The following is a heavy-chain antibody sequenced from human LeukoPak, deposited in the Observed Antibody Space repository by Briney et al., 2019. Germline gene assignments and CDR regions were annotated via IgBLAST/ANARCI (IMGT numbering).Heavy chain of an antibody. CDR2: ISYDGSNK. Sequence: PGRSLRLSCAASGFTFSSYAMHWVRQAPGKGLEWVAVISYDGSNKYYADSVKGRFTISRDNSKNTLYLQMNSLRAEDTAVYYCAKAAAASYYFDYWGQGTLVTVSS. CDR1: GFTFSSYA. CDR3: AKAAAASYYFDY. D-gene: IGHD6-13*01. V-gene: IGHV3-30*04. J-gene: IGHJ4*02.